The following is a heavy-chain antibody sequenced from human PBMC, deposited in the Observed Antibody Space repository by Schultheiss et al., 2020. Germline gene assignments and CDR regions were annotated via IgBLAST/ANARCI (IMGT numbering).Heavy chain of an antibody. Sequence: ASVKVSCKASGYTFTSYGISWVRQATGQGLEWMAIINPSGGSTRYAQKFQGRVTMTRNTSISTAYMELSSLRSDDTAVYYCATSHYGSGSFHDYWGQGTLVTVSS. CDR2: INPSGGST. J-gene: IGHJ4*02. CDR1: GYTFTSYG. V-gene: IGHV1-8*02. CDR3: ATSHYGSGSFHDY. D-gene: IGHD3-10*01.